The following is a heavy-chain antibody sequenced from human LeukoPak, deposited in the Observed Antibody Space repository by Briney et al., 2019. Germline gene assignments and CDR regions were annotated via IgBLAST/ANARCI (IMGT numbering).Heavy chain of an antibody. CDR1: GGSISSYY. J-gene: IGHJ4*02. V-gene: IGHV4-59*01. CDR3: ATDVRGLVPYYFDF. CDR2: IYYSGST. D-gene: IGHD3-10*02. Sequence: KPSETLSLTSAVSGGSISSYYWNWFRQPPGKGLEGIGYIYYSGSTNYNPSLKSRVTISIDTSKNQLSLQLRSVTAADTAVYYCATDVRGLVPYYFDFWGQGTLVTVSS.